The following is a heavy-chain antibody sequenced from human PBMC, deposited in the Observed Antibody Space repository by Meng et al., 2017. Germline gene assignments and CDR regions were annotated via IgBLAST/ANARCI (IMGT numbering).Heavy chain of an antibody. CDR2: INSDGSST. Sequence: EGRLVEPGGGLFQLGGSLRLSCAASGFTFSSYWMHWVRQAPGKGLVWVSRINSDGSSTSYADSVKGRFTISRDNSKNTLYLQMNSLRAEDTAVYYCAKDFSYDYVWGSFVYWGQGTLVTVSS. V-gene: IGHV3-74*01. J-gene: IGHJ4*02. CDR3: AKDFSYDYVWGSFVY. CDR1: GFTFSSYW. D-gene: IGHD3-16*01.